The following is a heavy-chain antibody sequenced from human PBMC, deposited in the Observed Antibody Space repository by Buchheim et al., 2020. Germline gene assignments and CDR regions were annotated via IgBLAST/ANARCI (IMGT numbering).Heavy chain of an antibody. D-gene: IGHD3-3*01. CDR2: INHSGST. CDR3: ARGLREGDFWSGYYSYYYYMDV. CDR1: GGSFSGYY. Sequence: QVQLQQWGAGLLKPSETLSLTCAVYGGSFSGYYWSWIRQPPGKGLEWIGEINHSGSTNYNPSLKSRVTISVDTSKNQFSLKLGSVTAADTAVYYCARGLREGDFWSGYYSYYYYMDVWGKGTT. J-gene: IGHJ6*03. V-gene: IGHV4-34*01.